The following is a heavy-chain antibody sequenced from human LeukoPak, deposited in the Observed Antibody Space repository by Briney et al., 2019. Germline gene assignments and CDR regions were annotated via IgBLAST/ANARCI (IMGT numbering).Heavy chain of an antibody. CDR1: GFTFSSYA. J-gene: IGHJ4*02. Sequence: GGSLRLSCAASGFTFSSYAMSWVRQAPGKGLEWVSAISGSGGSTYYVDSVKGRFTISRDNSKNTPYLQMNSLRAEDTAVYYCAKDLEGRYSSGWFGPGYFDYWGQGTLVTVSS. V-gene: IGHV3-23*01. CDR2: ISGSGGST. D-gene: IGHD6-19*01. CDR3: AKDLEGRYSSGWFGPGYFDY.